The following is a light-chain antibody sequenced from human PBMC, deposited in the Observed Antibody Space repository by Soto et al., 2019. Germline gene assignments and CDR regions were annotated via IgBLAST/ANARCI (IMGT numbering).Light chain of an antibody. CDR2: DAS. J-gene: IGKJ1*01. Sequence: EIVLTQSPGTLSLSPGERATLSCRASQSVSSSSLAWYQQKRGQAPRLLIHDASSRATGIPDRFSGSGSGTDFTLTISRLEHEDCAVYYCQQYGSSPRTFGQGTRVEVK. V-gene: IGKV3-20*01. CDR1: QSVSSSS. CDR3: QQYGSSPRT.